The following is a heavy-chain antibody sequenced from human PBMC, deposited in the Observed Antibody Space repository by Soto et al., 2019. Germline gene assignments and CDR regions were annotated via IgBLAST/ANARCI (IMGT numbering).Heavy chain of an antibody. Sequence: QVQLVQSGAEVKKPGASVKVSCKVSGYTLTELSMHWVRQAPGKGLEWMGGFDPEDGETIYAQKFQGRVTMTEDTPTYKASTELSSLGNEYRAVYDCATGGNYYGSGIRYGMDVWGKGTTVTVSA. V-gene: IGHV1-24*01. CDR2: FDPEDGET. CDR3: ATGGNYYGSGIRYGMDV. J-gene: IGHJ6*04. CDR1: GYTLTELS. D-gene: IGHD3-10*01.